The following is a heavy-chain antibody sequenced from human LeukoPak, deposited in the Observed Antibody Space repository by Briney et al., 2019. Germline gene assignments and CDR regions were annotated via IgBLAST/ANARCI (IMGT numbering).Heavy chain of an antibody. CDR2: ISDSGGRT. D-gene: IGHD3-16*01. Sequence: GGSLRLSCAVSGITLSNYGMSWVRQAPGKGLEWVAGISDSGGRTNYADSVKGRFTISRDNPKNTLYLQMNSLRAEDTAVYYCAKRGKQALGHHYLDVWGKGTTVSVSS. V-gene: IGHV3-23*01. J-gene: IGHJ6*03. CDR1: GITLSNYG. CDR3: AKRGKQALGHHYLDV.